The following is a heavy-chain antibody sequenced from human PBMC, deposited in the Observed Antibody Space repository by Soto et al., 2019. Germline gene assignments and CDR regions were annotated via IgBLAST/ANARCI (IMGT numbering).Heavy chain of an antibody. V-gene: IGHV1-3*01. Sequence: ASVKVSCKASGYTFTNYAMHWVRQAPGQRLEWMGWINPGNGNTKYSQNFQGRVTITRDTSASTAYMELSGLRSEDTAVYYCARVGGEMARWFDPWGQGTLVTVSS. CDR2: INPGNGNT. J-gene: IGHJ5*02. CDR3: ARVGGEMARWFDP. CDR1: GYTFTNYA. D-gene: IGHD2-15*01.